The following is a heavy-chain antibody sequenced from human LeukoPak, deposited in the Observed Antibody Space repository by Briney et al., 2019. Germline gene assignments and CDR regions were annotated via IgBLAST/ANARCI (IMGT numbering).Heavy chain of an antibody. D-gene: IGHD6-19*01. J-gene: IGHJ4*02. CDR1: GFTFSSYG. V-gene: IGHV3-33*01. Sequence: GGSLRLSCAASGFTFSSYGMHWVRQAPGKGLEWVAVIWYDGGNKYYADSVKGRFTISRDNSKNTLYLQMNSLRAEDTAVYYCASPGRNISGWYYWGQGTLVTVSS. CDR3: ASPGRNISGWYY. CDR2: IWYDGGNK.